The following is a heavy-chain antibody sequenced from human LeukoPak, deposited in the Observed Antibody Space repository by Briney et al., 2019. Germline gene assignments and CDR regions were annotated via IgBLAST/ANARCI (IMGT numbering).Heavy chain of an antibody. Sequence: ASVKVSCKASGYTFTGYYMHWVRQAPGQGLEWMGWINPNSGGINYAQKFQGRVTMTRDTSISTAYMELSRLRSDDTAVYYCASPGCSGGSCYSGYYYYMDVWGKGTTVTVSS. CDR3: ASPGCSGGSCYSGYYYYMDV. CDR2: INPNSGGI. J-gene: IGHJ6*03. V-gene: IGHV1-2*02. CDR1: GYTFTGYY. D-gene: IGHD2-15*01.